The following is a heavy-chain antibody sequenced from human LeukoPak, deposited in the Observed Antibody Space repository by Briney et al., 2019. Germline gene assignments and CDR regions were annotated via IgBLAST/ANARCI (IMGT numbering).Heavy chain of an antibody. V-gene: IGHV4-39*07. Sequence: PSETLSLTCTVSGGSISSSNYYWGWIRQPPGKGLEWIASIYYSGSTYYNPSLKSRVTISVDMSKNQFSLRVGSLTAADTAVYYCARERYCSSTSCLFEDWFDPWGQGTLVTVSS. CDR1: GGSISSSNYY. CDR2: IYYSGST. D-gene: IGHD2-2*01. J-gene: IGHJ5*02. CDR3: ARERYCSSTSCLFEDWFDP.